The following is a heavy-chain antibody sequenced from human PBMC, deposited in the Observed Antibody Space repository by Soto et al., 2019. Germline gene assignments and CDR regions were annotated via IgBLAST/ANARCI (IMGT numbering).Heavy chain of an antibody. CDR2: ISAHNGNT. Sequence: QVHLVQSGAEVKKPGASVKVSCKGSGYDFTTYGITWVRQAPGQGLEWMGWISAHNGNTNYAQRLQGRVTVTRDTSTSTAYMELRSLRSDDTAVYYCARGRYGDYWGQGAMVPVSS. V-gene: IGHV1-18*01. CDR3: ARGRYGDY. CDR1: GYDFTTYG. J-gene: IGHJ4*02. D-gene: IGHD1-1*01.